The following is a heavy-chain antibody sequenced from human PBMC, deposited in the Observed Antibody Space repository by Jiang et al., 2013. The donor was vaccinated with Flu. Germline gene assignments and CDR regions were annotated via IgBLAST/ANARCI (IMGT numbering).Heavy chain of an antibody. V-gene: IGHV4-39*01. CDR3: ARRGILTGYYIAYYYGMDV. CDR2: IYYSGST. CDR1: GGSISSSSYY. J-gene: IGHJ6*02. Sequence: LLKPSETLSLTCTVSGGSISSSSYYWGWIRQPPGKGLEWIGSIYYSGSTYYNPSLKSRVTISVDTSKNQFSLKLSSVTAADTAVYYCARRGILTGYYIAYYYGMDVWGQGTTGHRLL. D-gene: IGHD3-9*01.